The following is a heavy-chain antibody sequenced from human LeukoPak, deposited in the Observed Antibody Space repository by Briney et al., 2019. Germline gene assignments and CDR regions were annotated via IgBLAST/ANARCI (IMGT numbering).Heavy chain of an antibody. CDR2: IIPIFGTA. J-gene: IGHJ4*02. CDR1: GGTFSSYA. D-gene: IGHD3-22*01. Sequence: GSSVKVSCKASGGTFSSYAISWVRQAPGQGLEWMGGIIPIFGTANYAQKFQGRVTITTDESTSTAYMELSSLRSEDTDVYYCASGDQYYYDSSGYYYYWGQGTLVTVSS. CDR3: ASGDQYYYDSSGYYYY. V-gene: IGHV1-69*05.